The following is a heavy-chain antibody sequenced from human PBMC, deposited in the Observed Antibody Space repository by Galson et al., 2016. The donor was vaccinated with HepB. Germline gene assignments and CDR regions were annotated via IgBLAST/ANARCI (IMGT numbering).Heavy chain of an antibody. V-gene: IGHV6-1*01. CDR1: GDSVSSNSAA. CDR3: ARGTVYESWSGYVNWFDP. D-gene: IGHD3-3*01. CDR2: TYYRSKWYN. J-gene: IGHJ5*02. Sequence: CAISGDSVSSNSAAWNWIRQSPSRGLEWLGRTYYRSKWYNDYAEFVRSRINLNADTARNQVSLQLTPVTPEDTAVYYCARGTVYESWSGYVNWFDPWGQGTLVTVSS.